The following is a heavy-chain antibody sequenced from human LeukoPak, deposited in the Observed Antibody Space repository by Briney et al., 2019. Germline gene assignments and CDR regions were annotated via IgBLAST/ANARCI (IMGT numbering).Heavy chain of an antibody. Sequence: SETLSLTCTVSGGSISSGGYYWSWIRQHPGKGLEWIGYIYYSGSAYYNPSLKSRVTISIDTSENQFSLKLSSVTAAATAVYYCARVNYGSATKEDYWGQGTLVTVSS. J-gene: IGHJ4*02. CDR1: GGSISSGGYY. V-gene: IGHV4-31*03. CDR2: IYYSGSA. D-gene: IGHD3-10*01. CDR3: ARVNYGSATKEDY.